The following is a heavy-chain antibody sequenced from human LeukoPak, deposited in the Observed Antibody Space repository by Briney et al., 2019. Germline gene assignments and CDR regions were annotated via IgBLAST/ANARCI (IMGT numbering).Heavy chain of an antibody. Sequence: SGTLSLTCAVSGYSISSGYYWGWIRQPPGKGLEWTGSIYYSGSTYYNPSLKSRVTISVDTSKNQFSLKLSSVTAADTAVYYCAIRKGYWFDPWGQGTLVTVSS. CDR2: IYYSGST. D-gene: IGHD1-14*01. J-gene: IGHJ5*02. CDR1: GYSISSGYY. CDR3: AIRKGYWFDP. V-gene: IGHV4-38-2*01.